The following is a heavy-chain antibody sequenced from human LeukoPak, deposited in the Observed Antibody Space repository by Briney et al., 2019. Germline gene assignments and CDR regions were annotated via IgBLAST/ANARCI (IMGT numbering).Heavy chain of an antibody. V-gene: IGHV4-59*01. CDR1: GGSISSYY. D-gene: IGHD2-2*02. J-gene: IGHJ5*02. CDR3: ARSIDCSSTSCYTSWFDP. CDR2: IYYSGST. Sequence: PSETLSLTCTVSGGSISSYYWSWIRQPPGKGLEWIGYIYYSGSTNYNPSLKSRVTISVDTSKNQFSLKLSSVTAADTAVYDCARSIDCSSTSCYTSWFDPWGQGTLVTVSS.